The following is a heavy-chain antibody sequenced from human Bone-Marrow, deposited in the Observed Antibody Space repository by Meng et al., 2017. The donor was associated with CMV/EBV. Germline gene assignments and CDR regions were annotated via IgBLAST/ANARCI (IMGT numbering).Heavy chain of an antibody. V-gene: IGHV1-2*02. Sequence: ASVKVSCKASGGTFSSYAISWVRQAPGQGLEWMGWIIPNGGGTNYAQKFQGRVTMTRDTSITTAYMELNSLRSDDTAVYYCAKDRGTFTSDYWGQGTLVTVSS. J-gene: IGHJ4*02. CDR2: IIPNGGGT. CDR1: GGTFSSYA. CDR3: AKDRGTFTSDY. D-gene: IGHD3-16*01.